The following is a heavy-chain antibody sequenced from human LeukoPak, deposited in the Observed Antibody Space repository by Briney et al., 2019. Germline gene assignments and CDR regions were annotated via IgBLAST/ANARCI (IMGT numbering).Heavy chain of an antibody. CDR2: IAYDGSHK. J-gene: IGHJ6*02. Sequence: GRSLRLSCAASGFTFSNYAVHWVRQAPGKGLEWVAGIAYDGSHKDYADSVKGRFTISRDNSKNTLYLQMNSLRAEDTAVYYCARDKERFYYYYGMDVWGQGTTVTVSS. V-gene: IGHV3-30*04. D-gene: IGHD5-24*01. CDR1: GFTFSNYA. CDR3: ARDKERFYYYYGMDV.